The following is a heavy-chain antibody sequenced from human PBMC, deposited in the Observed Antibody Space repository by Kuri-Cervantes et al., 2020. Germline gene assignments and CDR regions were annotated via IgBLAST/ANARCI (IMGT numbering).Heavy chain of an antibody. CDR1: GGSISCSNW. D-gene: IGHD4-23*01. J-gene: IGHJ4*02. V-gene: IGHV4-4*02. CDR3: ARDLGGGNSEKSIGY. Sequence: SCAVSGGSISCSNWWSWVRQPPGKGLEWIGEIYHSGSTNYNPSLKSRVTISVDKSKNQFSLKLSSVTAADTAVYYCARDLGGGNSEKSIGYWGQGTLVTVSS. CDR2: IYHSGST.